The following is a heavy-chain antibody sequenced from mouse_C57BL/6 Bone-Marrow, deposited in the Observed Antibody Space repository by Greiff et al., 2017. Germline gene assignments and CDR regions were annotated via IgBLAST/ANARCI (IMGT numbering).Heavy chain of an antibody. J-gene: IGHJ2*01. D-gene: IGHD4-1*01. Sequence: EVQLVESGPGMVKPSQSLSLTCTVTGYSITSGNAWHWIRPFPGNQLEWVGFISYSGSTNYNPTLKSRISIHHAKTKNHFFLQMKSWTTEDTATYYCARADWDEACDYWGQGTTLTVSS. CDR3: ARADWDEACDY. V-gene: IGHV3-1*01. CDR2: ISYSGST. CDR1: GYSITSGNA.